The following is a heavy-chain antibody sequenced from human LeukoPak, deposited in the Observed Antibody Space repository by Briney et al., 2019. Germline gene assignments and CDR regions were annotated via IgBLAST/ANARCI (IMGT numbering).Heavy chain of an antibody. CDR2: ININGGRT. D-gene: IGHD2-2*03. CDR3: VKDKWINH. CDR1: GFTVSSNY. J-gene: IGHJ5*02. V-gene: IGHV3-64D*09. Sequence: GGSLRLSCAASGFTVSSNYMSWVRQAPGKGLEYVSSININGGRTYYADSVKGRFTISRDNSKNTLYLQMSSLRAEDTAVYYCVKDKWINHWGQGTLVTVSS.